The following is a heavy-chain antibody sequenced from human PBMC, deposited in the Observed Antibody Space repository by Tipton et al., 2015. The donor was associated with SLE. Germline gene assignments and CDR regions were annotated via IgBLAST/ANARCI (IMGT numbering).Heavy chain of an antibody. D-gene: IGHD2-2*01. CDR3: ASNKMGCLSTSCRPGAFDI. V-gene: IGHV1-69*01. J-gene: IGHJ3*02. CDR2: IIPIFGTA. Sequence: QSGAEVKKPGSSVKVSCKASGGTFSSYAISWVRQAPGQGLEWMGGIIPIFGTANYAQKFQGRVTITADESTSTAYMELSSLRSEDTAVYYCASNKMGCLSTSCRPGAFDIWGQGTMVTVSS. CDR1: GGTFSSYA.